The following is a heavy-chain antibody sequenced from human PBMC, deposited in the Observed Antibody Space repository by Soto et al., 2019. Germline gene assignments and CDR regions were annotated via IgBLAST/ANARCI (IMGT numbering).Heavy chain of an antibody. CDR2: VYSSGGT. CDR3: ARAQRFSDWFDP. Sequence: TLSLTCTVSGGSMTSYYWTWIRQPAGKGLEWIGRVYSSGGTHYNASLKSRVTISLDTSKNQFSLRLLSVTDADTAVYFCARAQRFSDWFDPWGQGTLVTVSS. D-gene: IGHD3-3*01. V-gene: IGHV4-4*07. CDR1: GGSMTSYY. J-gene: IGHJ5*02.